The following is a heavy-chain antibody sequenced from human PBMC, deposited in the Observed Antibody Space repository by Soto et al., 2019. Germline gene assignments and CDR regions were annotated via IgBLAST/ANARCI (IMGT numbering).Heavy chain of an antibody. J-gene: IGHJ4*02. CDR3: ARDGNGAAAMDY. CDR2: IYYSGST. D-gene: IGHD6-13*01. V-gene: IGHV4-59*01. CDR1: GGSISSYY. Sequence: PSETLSLTCTVSGGSISSYYWSWIRQPPGKGLEWIGYIYYSGSTNYNPSLKSRVTISVDTSKNQFSLKLSSVTAADTAVYYCARDGNGAAAMDYWGQGTLVTVSS.